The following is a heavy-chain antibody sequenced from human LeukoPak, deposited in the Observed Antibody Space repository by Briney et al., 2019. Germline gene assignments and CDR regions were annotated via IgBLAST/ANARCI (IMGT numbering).Heavy chain of an antibody. CDR3: ARQVTTLWYFDL. CDR2: ISHTGSI. V-gene: IGHV4-4*02. J-gene: IGHJ2*01. Sequence: SETLSLTCAVSGGSITSSKWWSWVRQPPGKGLGWIGEISHTGSINYNPSLKSRVTMSVDKSKNQFSLNLTSVTAADTAVYSCARQVTTLWYFDLWGRGTLVTVSS. D-gene: IGHD2-21*02. CDR1: GGSITSSKW.